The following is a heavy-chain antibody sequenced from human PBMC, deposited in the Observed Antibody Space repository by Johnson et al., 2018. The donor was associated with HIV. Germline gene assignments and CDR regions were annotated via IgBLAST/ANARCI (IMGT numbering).Heavy chain of an antibody. CDR2: IHPRPDSA. CDR3: ARDRTITGNDPFDI. V-gene: IGHV3-NL1*01. J-gene: IGHJ3*02. D-gene: IGHD1-20*01. CDR1: GLTFSHYP. Sequence: QVQLVESGGGVVQPGTSLRLSCAASGLTFSHYPMHWVRQAPGKGLAWVCVIHPRPDSAAGAASVKGRFPISRDNAKPPLYLQMNSLRAEATALYYCARDRTITGNDPFDIWGQGTMVTVSS.